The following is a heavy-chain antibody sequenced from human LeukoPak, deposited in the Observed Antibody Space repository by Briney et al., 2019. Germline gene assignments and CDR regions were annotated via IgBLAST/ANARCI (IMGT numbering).Heavy chain of an antibody. J-gene: IGHJ4*02. CDR1: GFTFSSHA. Sequence: GGSLRLSCVASGFTFSSHAMYWVRQAPGKGLEWVSTISAGPGDTYYADSVKGRFTVSRDNSKNTLFLQMNNLRTEDTAVYYCAKDKSVSADYYFDYWGQGTLVTVSS. D-gene: IGHD5/OR15-5a*01. V-gene: IGHV3-23*01. CDR2: ISAGPGDT. CDR3: AKDKSVSADYYFDY.